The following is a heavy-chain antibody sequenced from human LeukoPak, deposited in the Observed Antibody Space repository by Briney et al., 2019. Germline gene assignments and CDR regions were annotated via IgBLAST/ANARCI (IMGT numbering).Heavy chain of an antibody. CDR1: EYTFTGYY. D-gene: IGHD6-13*01. Sequence: ASVKVSCKASEYTFTGYYMHWVRQAPGQGLEWMGWINPNSGGTNYAQKFQGRVTMTRDTSISTAYMELSRLRSDDTAVYYCAGVKQQLVGGFDPWGQGTLVTVSS. V-gene: IGHV1-2*02. J-gene: IGHJ5*02. CDR3: AGVKQQLVGGFDP. CDR2: INPNSGGT.